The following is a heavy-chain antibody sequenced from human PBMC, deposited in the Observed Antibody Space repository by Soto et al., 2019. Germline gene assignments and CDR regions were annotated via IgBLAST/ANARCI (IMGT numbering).Heavy chain of an antibody. J-gene: IGHJ4*02. CDR1: GDSISSYY. V-gene: IGHV4-59*13. CDR2: ISYTGST. CDR3: ARDKKRDDSSGYSLPFDY. D-gene: IGHD3-22*01. Sequence: PSETLSLTCTVSGDSISSYYWSWIRQPPGKGLEWVGYISYTGSTIYNPSLESRATISLDTSKNQVSLSLNSVTVADTAVYYCARDKKRDDSSGYSLPFDYWGQGTLVTVSS.